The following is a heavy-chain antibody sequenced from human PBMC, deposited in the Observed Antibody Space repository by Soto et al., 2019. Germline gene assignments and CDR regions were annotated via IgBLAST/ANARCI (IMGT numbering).Heavy chain of an antibody. Sequence: QITLKESGPTLVKPTQTLTLTCSFSGFSLSDSGEGVAWIRQPPGKALEWLGIIYWDDDKRYRTGLQSRLTFTRDTSKNQVVLTLTKMEAVDTAMYYCARKGAATISSSYFEHWGQGTLVAVSS. D-gene: IGHD5-12*01. V-gene: IGHV2-5*02. CDR2: IYWDDDK. J-gene: IGHJ4*02. CDR1: GFSLSDSGEG. CDR3: ARKGAATISSSYFEH.